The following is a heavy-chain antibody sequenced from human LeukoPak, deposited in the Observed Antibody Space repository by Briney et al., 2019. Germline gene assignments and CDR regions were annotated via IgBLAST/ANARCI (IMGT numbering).Heavy chain of an antibody. V-gene: IGHV3-66*01. CDR1: RFTVSSNY. CDR2: IYSGGST. CDR3: ARDRSYYYGMDV. Sequence: GGSLRLSCAASRFTVSSNYMSWVRQAPGKGLEWVSVIYSGGSTYYADSVKGRFTISRDNSKNTLYLQMNSLRAEDTAVYYCARDRSYYYGMDVWGQGTTVTVSS. J-gene: IGHJ6*02.